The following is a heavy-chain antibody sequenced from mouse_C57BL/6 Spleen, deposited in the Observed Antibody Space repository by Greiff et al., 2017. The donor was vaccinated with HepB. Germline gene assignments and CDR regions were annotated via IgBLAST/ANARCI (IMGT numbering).Heavy chain of an antibody. V-gene: IGHV5-17*01. CDR3: ARFLTTVKGYYAMDY. CDR1: GFTFSDYG. Sequence: EVQRVESGGGLVKPGGSLKLSCAASGFTFSDYGMHWVRQAPEKGLEWVAYISSGSSTIYYADTVKGRFTISRDNAKNTLFLQMTSLRSEDTAMYYCARFLTTVKGYYAMDYWGQGTSVTVSS. CDR2: ISSGSSTI. J-gene: IGHJ4*01. D-gene: IGHD1-1*01.